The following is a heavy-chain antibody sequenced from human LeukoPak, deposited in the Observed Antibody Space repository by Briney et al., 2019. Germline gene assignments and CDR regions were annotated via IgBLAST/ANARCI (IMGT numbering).Heavy chain of an antibody. J-gene: IGHJ4*02. CDR3: AKYAPPTTVVTRFFDS. CDR2: IGRYGGDI. D-gene: IGHD4-23*01. CDR1: GFTFSSYA. V-gene: IGHV3-23*01. Sequence: GGSLGLSCAASGFTFSSYAMTWVRQAPGKGLEWVSVIGRYGGDIHYADSVEGRFTISRDNSKNTLYLQMNSLRVEDTAIYYCAKYAPPTTVVTRFFDSWGQGTLVTASS.